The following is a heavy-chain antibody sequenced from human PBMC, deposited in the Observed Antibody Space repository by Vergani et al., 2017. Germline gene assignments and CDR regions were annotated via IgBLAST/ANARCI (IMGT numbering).Heavy chain of an antibody. D-gene: IGHD3-3*01. Sequence: EVQLVQSGAEVKKPGESLKISCKGSGYSFTSYWIGWVRQMPGKGLEWMGIIYPGDSDTRYSPSFQGQVTISADKSIRTAYLQWSSLKASDTAIYYCARQITIFGVVDYMDVWGRGTTVTVSS. CDR2: IYPGDSDT. J-gene: IGHJ6*03. V-gene: IGHV5-51*01. CDR1: GYSFTSYW. CDR3: ARQITIFGVVDYMDV.